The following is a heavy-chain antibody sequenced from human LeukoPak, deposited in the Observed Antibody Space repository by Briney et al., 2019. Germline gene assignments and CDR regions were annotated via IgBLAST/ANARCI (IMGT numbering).Heavy chain of an antibody. Sequence: PGGSLRLSCAASGFTFSSYAMSWVRQAPGKGLEWVSAISGSGGSTYYADSVKGRFTISRDNSKNTLYLQMNSLRAEDTAVYYCAKADSLYSSSWAFYYYYYGMDVWGQGTTVTVSS. J-gene: IGHJ6*02. CDR2: ISGSGGST. V-gene: IGHV3-23*01. CDR3: AKADSLYSSSWAFYYYYYGMDV. CDR1: GFTFSSYA. D-gene: IGHD6-13*01.